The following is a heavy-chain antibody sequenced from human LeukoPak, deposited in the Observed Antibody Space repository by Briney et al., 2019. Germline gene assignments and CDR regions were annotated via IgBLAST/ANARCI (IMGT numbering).Heavy chain of an antibody. CDR3: ARNRLIAARRPGYNWFDP. CDR1: GYTFTSYY. Sequence: ASVKVSFKASGYTFTSYYMHWVRQAPGQGLEWMGIINPSGGSTSYAQKFQGRVTMTRDMSTSTVYMELSSLRSEDTAVYYCARNRLIAARRPGYNWFDPWGQGTLVTVSS. J-gene: IGHJ5*02. D-gene: IGHD6-6*01. V-gene: IGHV1-46*01. CDR2: INPSGGST.